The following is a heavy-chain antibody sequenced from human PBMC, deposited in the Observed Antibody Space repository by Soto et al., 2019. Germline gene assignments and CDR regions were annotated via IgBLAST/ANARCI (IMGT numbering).Heavy chain of an antibody. J-gene: IGHJ4*01. CDR1: FGSISIGDYY. CDR3: ARRRWLQSHDY. V-gene: IGHV4-30-4*01. Sequence: SETLCITCTFSFGSISIGDYYWSWIRQPPGKGLEWIGYIYYSGSTYYNPSLKSRVTISVDTSKNQFSLKLSSVTAADTAVYYCARRRWLQSHDYWGHGTMVTVSS. CDR2: IYYSGST. D-gene: IGHD5-12*01.